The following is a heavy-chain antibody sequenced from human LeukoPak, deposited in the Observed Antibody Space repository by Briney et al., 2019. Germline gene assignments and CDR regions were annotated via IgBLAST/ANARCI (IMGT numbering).Heavy chain of an antibody. V-gene: IGHV3-66*02. CDR3: ARDLAPDAFDI. J-gene: IGHJ3*02. CDR2: IYSGGST. Sequence: PGGSLRLSCAASGFTVSSNYMSWVRQAPGKGLEWVSVIYSGGSTYYADSVKGRFTISRDNSKNTLYLQMNSLRAKDTAVYYCARDLAPDAFDIWGQGTMVTVSS. D-gene: IGHD3-16*01. CDR1: GFTVSSNY.